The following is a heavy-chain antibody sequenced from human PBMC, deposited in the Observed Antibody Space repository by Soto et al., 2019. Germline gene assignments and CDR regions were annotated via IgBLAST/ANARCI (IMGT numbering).Heavy chain of an antibody. V-gene: IGHV3-66*01. Sequence: EVQLVESGGGLVQPGGSLRLSCAASGFTVSSNYMSWVRQAPGKGLEWVSGIYSGGSSYYADSVTGRFTISRDNSYNTLYIQMNSLRADDTAVYYCVRAPPYYFCWTGHFTYFDLCGRGTLVTVSS. CDR3: VRAPPYYFCWTGHFTYFDL. CDR1: GFTVSSNY. J-gene: IGHJ2*01. CDR2: IYSGGSS. D-gene: IGHD3-3*01.